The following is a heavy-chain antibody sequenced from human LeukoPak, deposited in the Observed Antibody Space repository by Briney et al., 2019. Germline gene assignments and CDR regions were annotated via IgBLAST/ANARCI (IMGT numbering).Heavy chain of an antibody. V-gene: IGHV4-59*01. D-gene: IGHD3-3*01. J-gene: IGHJ4*02. Sequence: PSETLSLTCTVSGGSISNYYWSWIRQPPGKGLEWIGYLYYSGDTNYNPSLKSRVTISVDTSKNQFSLSLSSVIAADTAVYYCASSHPLGSNNDYYTPFDYWGQGARVTVSS. CDR2: LYYSGDT. CDR3: ASSHPLGSNNDYYTPFDY. CDR1: GGSISNYY.